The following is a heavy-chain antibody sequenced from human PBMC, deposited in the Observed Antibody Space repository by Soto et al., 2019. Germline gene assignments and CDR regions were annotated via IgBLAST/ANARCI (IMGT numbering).Heavy chain of an antibody. CDR1: GVSISSYY. Sequence: PSETLSLTCTVSGVSISSYYWSWIRQPPGKGLEWIGYIYYSGSTNYNPSLKSRVTISVDTSKNQFSLKLSSVTAADTAVYYCARAPPTYYDILTGPHYGMDVWGQGTTVTVSS. V-gene: IGHV4-59*01. J-gene: IGHJ6*02. CDR2: IYYSGST. CDR3: ARAPPTYYDILTGPHYGMDV. D-gene: IGHD3-9*01.